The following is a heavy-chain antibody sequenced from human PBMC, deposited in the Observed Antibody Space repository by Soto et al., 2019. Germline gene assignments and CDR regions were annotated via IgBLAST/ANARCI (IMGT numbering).Heavy chain of an antibody. CDR1: GYTFTSYY. D-gene: IGHD3-10*01. Sequence: QVQLVESGADVKKPGASVRLSCKASGYTFTSYYVHWVRQAPGQGLEWMGIINCNSGGTNYAQKFQGRVTMTRDTSTNTVYMDLSSLGSEDTTVYYCVREFSGGYFDYWGQGTLVTVSS. CDR2: INCNSGGT. V-gene: IGHV1-46*01. CDR3: VREFSGGYFDY. J-gene: IGHJ4*02.